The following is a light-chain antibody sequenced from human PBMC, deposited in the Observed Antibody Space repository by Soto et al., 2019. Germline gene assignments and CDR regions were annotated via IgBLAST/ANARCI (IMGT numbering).Light chain of an antibody. CDR3: AAWDDGLNGFYV. J-gene: IGLJ1*01. Sequence: QSVLTQPPSASGTPRQRVTISCSGSSSNIGSNTVNWYQQLPGPAPKLLIYSNNQRPSGVPDRFSGSKSGTSASLAISGLQSEDEADYYCAAWDDGLNGFYVFGTGTKLTVL. CDR2: SNN. V-gene: IGLV1-44*01. CDR1: SSNIGSNT.